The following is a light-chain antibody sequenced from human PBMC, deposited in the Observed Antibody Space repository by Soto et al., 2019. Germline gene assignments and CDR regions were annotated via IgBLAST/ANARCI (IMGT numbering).Light chain of an antibody. Sequence: QSALTQPASVSGSPGQSITISCTGTNSDIGTYNFVSWYQRPPGKAPKLLIYEVTNRPSGVSSRFSGAKSGNTASLTISGLQVEDEADYYCCSYTSSTNYVFGAGTQLTVL. V-gene: IGLV2-14*01. CDR3: CSYTSSTNYV. CDR2: EVT. CDR1: NSDIGTYNF. J-gene: IGLJ7*01.